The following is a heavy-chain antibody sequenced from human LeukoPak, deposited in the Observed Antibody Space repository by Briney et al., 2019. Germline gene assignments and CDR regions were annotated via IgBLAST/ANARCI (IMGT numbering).Heavy chain of an antibody. D-gene: IGHD4-17*01. CDR3: ARDPIYGDLDAFDI. J-gene: IGHJ3*02. CDR2: IYYSGST. Sequence: PSETLSLTCTVSGVSISSYYWSWIRQPPGKGLEWIGYIYYSGSTNYNPSLKSRVTISVDTSKNQFSLKLSSVTAADTAVYYCARDPIYGDLDAFDIWGQGTMVTVSS. CDR1: GVSISSYY. V-gene: IGHV4-59*01.